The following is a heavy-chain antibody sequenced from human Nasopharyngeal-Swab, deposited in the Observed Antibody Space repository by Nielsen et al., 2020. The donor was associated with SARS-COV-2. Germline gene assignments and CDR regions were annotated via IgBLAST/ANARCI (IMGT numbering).Heavy chain of an antibody. CDR3: TRCGGGCYSGRDY. CDR2: IRSKGNNYAT. V-gene: IGHV3-73*01. J-gene: IGHJ4*02. CDR1: GVTFSDSA. Sequence: GESLKISCAASGVTFSDSAIHWARQASGEGLEWVARIRSKGNNYATAYSASVKGRFIIFRDDPTNTAYLQMNSLKTEDTAMYYCTRCGGGCYSGRDYWGQGTLVTVSS. D-gene: IGHD2-15*01.